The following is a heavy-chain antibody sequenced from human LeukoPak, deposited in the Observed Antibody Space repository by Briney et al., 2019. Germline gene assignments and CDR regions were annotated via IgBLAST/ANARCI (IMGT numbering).Heavy chain of an antibody. D-gene: IGHD6-6*01. CDR1: GGSISSSSYW. J-gene: IGHJ5*02. CDR2: IYYSGRT. Sequence: SETLSLTCSVSGGSISSSSYWWGWIRQPPGKGLEWIGSIYYSGRTFYNPSLKSRVTISIDTTRNQFSLKLRTVTAAGTAVYYCAKWGGSSSYWFDPWGQGTLVTVSS. CDR3: AKWGGSSSYWFDP. V-gene: IGHV4-39*07.